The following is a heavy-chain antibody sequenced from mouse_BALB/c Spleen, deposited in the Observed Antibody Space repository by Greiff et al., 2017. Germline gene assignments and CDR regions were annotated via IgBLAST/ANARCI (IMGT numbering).Heavy chain of an antibody. Sequence: EVKLMESGPDLVKPSQSLSLTCTVTGYSITSGYSWHWIRQFPGNKLEWMGYIHYSGSTYYNPSLKSRISITRDTSKNQYYLQLNSVTTEDTATYYCARGDYDSYFDYWGQGTTLTVSS. CDR1: GYSITSGYS. J-gene: IGHJ2*01. V-gene: IGHV3-1*02. D-gene: IGHD2-4*01. CDR3: ARGDYDSYFDY. CDR2: IHYSGST.